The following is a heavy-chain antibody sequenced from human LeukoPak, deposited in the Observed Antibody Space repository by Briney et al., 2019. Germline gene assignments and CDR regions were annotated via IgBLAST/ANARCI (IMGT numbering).Heavy chain of an antibody. J-gene: IGHJ4*02. CDR1: GFSLSTSGVG. CDR3: AHIPFYDILTGYYHFDY. Sequence: SCPTLVKPTQTLTLTCTFSGFSLSTSGVGVGWIRQPPRKALERRALLYWDDDKRYSPSLKSRLNITKDTSKNQVVLTMTNMDPVDTATYYCAHIPFYDILTGYYHFDYWGQGTLVTVSS. D-gene: IGHD3-9*01. V-gene: IGHV2-5*02. CDR2: LYWDDDK.